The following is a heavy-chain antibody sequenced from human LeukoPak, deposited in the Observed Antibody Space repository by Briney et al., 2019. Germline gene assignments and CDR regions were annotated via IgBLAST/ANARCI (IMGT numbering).Heavy chain of an antibody. D-gene: IGHD2-15*01. CDR1: GFTFSSYS. J-gene: IGHJ4*02. CDR2: ISSSSSYI. V-gene: IGHV3-21*01. CDR3: ARDLSRPPGLVAATHGYDY. Sequence: GGSLRLSCAASGFTFSSYSMNWVRQAPGKGLEWVSSISSSSSYIYYADSVKGRFTISRDNAKNSLYLQMNSLRAEDTAVYYCARDLSRPPGLVAATHGYDYWGQGTLVTVSS.